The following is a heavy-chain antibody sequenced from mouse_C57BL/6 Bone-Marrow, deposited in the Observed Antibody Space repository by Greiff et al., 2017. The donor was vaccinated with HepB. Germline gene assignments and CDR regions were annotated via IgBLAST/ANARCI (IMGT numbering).Heavy chain of an antibody. D-gene: IGHD1-1*01. V-gene: IGHV1-15*01. CDR2: IDPETGGT. J-gene: IGHJ3*01. CDR3: TSRCHYYGGSYVAY. Sequence: VQLQQSGAELVRPGASVTLSCKASGYTFTDYEMHWVKQTPVHGLEWIGAIDPETGGTAYTQKFPGKAILTADTSSSTAYMELRSLTSEDSAVYYCTSRCHYYGGSYVAYWGQGTLVTVAA. CDR1: GYTFTDYE.